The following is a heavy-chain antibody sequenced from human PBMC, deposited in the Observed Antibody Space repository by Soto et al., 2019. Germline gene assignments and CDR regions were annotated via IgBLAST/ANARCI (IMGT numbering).Heavy chain of an antibody. V-gene: IGHV3-48*02. Sequence: GGFLRLSCAASGFTFSSYNMNWVRRSPGKGLEWVSYITTTSYSIQYADSVKGRFTISRDNAKNSLYLQMNSLRDDDTAVYYCARDSAYAFDVWGQGTMVTVSS. J-gene: IGHJ3*01. D-gene: IGHD1-26*01. CDR2: ITTTSYSI. CDR3: ARDSAYAFDV. CDR1: GFTFSSYN.